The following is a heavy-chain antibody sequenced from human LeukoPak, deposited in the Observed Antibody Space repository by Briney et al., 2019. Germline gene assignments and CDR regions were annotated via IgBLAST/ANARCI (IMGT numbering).Heavy chain of an antibody. D-gene: IGHD3-9*01. Sequence: SDTLSLTCTVSGGSMNNCYWSWIPQPPGKGMEYIGSIDYRGSTKYNPSLKSRVTISVDTSKNQFSLKLSSVTAADTAVYYCARGSGRYLDYWGQGALATVSS. CDR3: ARGSGRYLDY. J-gene: IGHJ4*02. V-gene: IGHV4-59*12. CDR1: GGSMNNCY. CDR2: IDYRGST.